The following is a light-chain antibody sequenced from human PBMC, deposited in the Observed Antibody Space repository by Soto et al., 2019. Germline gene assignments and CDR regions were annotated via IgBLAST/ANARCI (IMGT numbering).Light chain of an antibody. Sequence: EIVMTQSPATLSVSPGERATLSFRASQSVSSNLAWYQQKPGQAPRLLIYGASTRATGIPARFSGSGSGTEFPYTISSLHYEDFAVYYCQQYNNWPPVTFGPGTKVDIK. J-gene: IGKJ3*01. CDR2: GAS. CDR1: QSVSSN. V-gene: IGKV3-15*01. CDR3: QQYNNWPPVT.